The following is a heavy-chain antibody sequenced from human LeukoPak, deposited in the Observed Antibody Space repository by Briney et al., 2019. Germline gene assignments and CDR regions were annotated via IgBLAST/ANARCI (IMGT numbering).Heavy chain of an antibody. CDR3: ASQGFSSGYYLTFDY. CDR2: LSYIGST. CDR1: DYSISSGYY. D-gene: IGHD3-22*01. Sequence: SETLSLTCTVSDYSISSGYYWGWIRQPPGKGLEWIGHLSYIGSTYYKSSLKSRVTISVDTSKNQFSLKLTSVTAADTAVYYCASQGFSSGYYLTFDYWGQGTLVTVSS. J-gene: IGHJ4*02. V-gene: IGHV4-38-2*02.